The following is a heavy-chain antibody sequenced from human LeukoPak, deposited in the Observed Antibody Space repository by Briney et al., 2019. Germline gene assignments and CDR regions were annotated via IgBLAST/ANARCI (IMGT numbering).Heavy chain of an antibody. D-gene: IGHD5-12*01. CDR2: INPSGGST. CDR3: AREYSGYDYYFDY. J-gene: IGHJ4*02. CDR1: GYTFTSYY. Sequence: ASVKVSCKASGYTFTSYYMRWVRQAPGQGLEWMGIINPSGGSTSYAQKFQGRVTITRDTSASTAYMELSSLRSEDTAVYYCAREYSGYDYYFDYWGQGTLVTVSS. V-gene: IGHV1-46*01.